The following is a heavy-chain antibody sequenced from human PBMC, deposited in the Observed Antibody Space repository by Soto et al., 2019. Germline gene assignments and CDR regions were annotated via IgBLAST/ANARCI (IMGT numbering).Heavy chain of an antibody. Sequence: SGPTLVNPTQTLTLTCTFSGFSLSTSGMRVSWIRQPPGKALEWLARIDWDDDKFYSTSLKTRLTISKDTSKNQVVLTMTNMDPVDTATYYCARINLRSDYYGMDVWGQGTTVTVSS. CDR3: ARINLRSDYYGMDV. J-gene: IGHJ6*02. CDR2: IDWDDDK. CDR1: GFSLSTSGMR. V-gene: IGHV2-70*04.